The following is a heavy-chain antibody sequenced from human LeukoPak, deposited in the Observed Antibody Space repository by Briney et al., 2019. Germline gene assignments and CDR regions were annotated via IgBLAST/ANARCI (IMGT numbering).Heavy chain of an antibody. CDR3: GRGNKSFDP. J-gene: IGHJ5*02. CDR2: INPNTGGT. Sequence: ASVKVSCMASGYTFTGYYVHWVRQAPGQGLEWMGWINPNTGGTNYAQKFQGRVTMTKDTSTNAAYMELNKLTSDDTAVYYCGRGNKSFDPWGQGTLVTVSS. CDR1: GYTFTGYY. V-gene: IGHV1-2*02.